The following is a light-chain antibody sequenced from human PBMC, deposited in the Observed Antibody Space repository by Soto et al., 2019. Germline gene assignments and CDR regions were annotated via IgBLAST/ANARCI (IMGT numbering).Light chain of an antibody. CDR2: DVS. J-gene: IGLJ1*01. Sequence: QSALTQPASVSGSPGQSITISCTGTSSDVGGYNYVSWYQQHPGKAPKLMIHDVSNRPSGVSNRFSGSKSGNTASLPISGLHAEDEADYYCSSYTSSSTYVFGTGTKLTVL. V-gene: IGLV2-14*01. CDR3: SSYTSSSTYV. CDR1: SSDVGGYNY.